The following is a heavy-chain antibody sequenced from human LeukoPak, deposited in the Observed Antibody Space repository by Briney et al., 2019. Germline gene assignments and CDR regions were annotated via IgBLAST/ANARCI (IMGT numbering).Heavy chain of an antibody. D-gene: IGHD3-10*01. CDR2: INHSGST. V-gene: IGHV4-34*01. Sequence: SETLSLTCAVYGGSSSGYYWSWIRQPPGKGLEWIGEINHSGSTNYNPSLKSRVTISVDTSKNQFSLKLSSVTAADTAVYYCARGRLWFGELSVKNWFDPWGQGTLVTVSS. CDR1: GGSSSGYY. J-gene: IGHJ5*02. CDR3: ARGRLWFGELSVKNWFDP.